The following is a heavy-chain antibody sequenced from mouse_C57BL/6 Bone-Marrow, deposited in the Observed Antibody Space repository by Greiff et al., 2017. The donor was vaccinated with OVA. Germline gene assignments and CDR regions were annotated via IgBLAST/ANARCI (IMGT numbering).Heavy chain of an antibody. CDR2: IDPADGDT. CDR3: TTEPYGDYFDY. D-gene: IGHD1-1*02. V-gene: IGHV14-1*01. J-gene: IGHJ2*01. Sequence: EVQLQQSGAELVRPGASVKLSCTASGFNIKDYYMHWVKQRPEQGLEWIGRIDPADGDTEYAPKFQGKATMTADTSSNTAYLQLSSLTSEDTAVYYCTTEPYGDYFDYWGQGTTLTVSS. CDR1: GFNIKDYY.